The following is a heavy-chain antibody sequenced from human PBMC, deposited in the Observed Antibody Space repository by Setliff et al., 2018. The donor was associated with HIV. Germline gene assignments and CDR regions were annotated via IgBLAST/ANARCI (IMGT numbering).Heavy chain of an antibody. J-gene: IGHJ4*02. Sequence: KASETLSLTCTVSGGSISSHYWSWIRQPPGKGLEWIGYIYHSGSTNYNPSLKSRVTISVDTSKNQFFLKLSSVTAADTAVYYCAREGRHYSSAWTFDYWGQGTLVTVS. CDR2: IYHSGST. D-gene: IGHD6-19*01. CDR1: GGSISSHY. CDR3: AREGRHYSSAWTFDY. V-gene: IGHV4-59*11.